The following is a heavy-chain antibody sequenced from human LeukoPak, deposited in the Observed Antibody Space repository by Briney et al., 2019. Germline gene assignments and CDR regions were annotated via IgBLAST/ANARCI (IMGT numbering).Heavy chain of an antibody. J-gene: IGHJ5*02. CDR3: ADPPFDP. CDR1: GFSFTTHA. Sequence: SGGSLRLSCAVSGFSFTTHAMSWVRQTPGRGLEWVSTTSATGKESYYADSVKGRFSISRDNSKNTLYLQMNGLRVEDTALYYCADPPFDPWGQGTLVTVSS. V-gene: IGHV3-23*01. CDR2: TSATGKES.